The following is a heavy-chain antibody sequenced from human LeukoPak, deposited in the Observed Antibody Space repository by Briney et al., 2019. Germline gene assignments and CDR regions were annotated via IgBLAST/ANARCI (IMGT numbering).Heavy chain of an antibody. CDR3: ASLSQKYYFDY. D-gene: IGHD5/OR15-5a*01. Sequence: PGGSLRLSCAASGFTFSSYWMSWVRQAPGKGLEWVANIKQDGSEKYYVDSVKGRFTISRDNAKNSLYLHMKSLREEDTAVYYIASLSQKYYFDYGGQGTPVTVPS. V-gene: IGHV3-7*01. CDR2: IKQDGSEK. CDR1: GFTFSSYW. J-gene: IGHJ4*02.